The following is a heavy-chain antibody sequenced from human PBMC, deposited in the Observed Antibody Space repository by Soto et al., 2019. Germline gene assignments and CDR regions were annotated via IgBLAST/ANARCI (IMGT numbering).Heavy chain of an antibody. V-gene: IGHV3-13*01. CDR1: GFTFSSYD. D-gene: IGHD1-1*01. Sequence: GGSLRLSCAASGFTFSSYDMHWVRQATGKVLEWVSAIGTAGDTYYPGSVKGRFTISRENAKNSLYLQMNSLRAEDTAVYYCARARYETAQLYFDYWGQGTLVTVSS. CDR3: ARARYETAQLYFDY. J-gene: IGHJ4*02. CDR2: IGTAGDT.